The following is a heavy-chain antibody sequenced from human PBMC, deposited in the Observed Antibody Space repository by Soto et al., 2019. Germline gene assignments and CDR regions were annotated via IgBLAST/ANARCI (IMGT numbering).Heavy chain of an antibody. CDR2: INHSGST. V-gene: IGHV4-34*01. CDR3: ARGVAAAGLYYYYGMDV. CDR1: GGSFSGYY. D-gene: IGHD6-13*01. J-gene: IGHJ6*02. Sequence: SSKTLSLTCAVYGGSFSGYYWSWIRQPPGKGLEWSGEINHSGSTNYNPSLKSRVTISVDTSKTQFSLKLSSVTAADTAVYYCARGVAAAGLYYYYGMDVQGQGTTVTVS.